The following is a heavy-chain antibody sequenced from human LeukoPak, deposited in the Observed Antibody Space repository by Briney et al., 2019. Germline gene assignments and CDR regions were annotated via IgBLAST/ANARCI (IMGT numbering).Heavy chain of an antibody. CDR2: FDPEDGET. CDR3: ATGASNYYYYYMDV. CDR1: GYTLTELS. J-gene: IGHJ6*03. D-gene: IGHD4-11*01. Sequence: ASVKVSCKVSGYTLTELSMHWVRQAPGKGLEWMGGFDPEDGETIYAQKFQCRVTMTEDTSTDTAYMELSSLRSEDTAVYYCATGASNYYYYYMDVWGKGTTVTVSS. V-gene: IGHV1-24*01.